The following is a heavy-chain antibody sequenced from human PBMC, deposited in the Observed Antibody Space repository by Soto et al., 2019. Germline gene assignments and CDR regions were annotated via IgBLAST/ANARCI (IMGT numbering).Heavy chain of an antibody. D-gene: IGHD5-18*01. Sequence: SVKVSCKASGGTFSSYAISWVRQAPGQGLEWMGGIIPNYGKTNYAQKFQGRVTMTTDKSTSTAYMELRSLRSDDTAVYYCARTVDTAMVSSWYFDYWGQGTLVTVSS. CDR1: GGTFSSYA. CDR2: IIPNYGKT. V-gene: IGHV1-69*05. J-gene: IGHJ4*02. CDR3: ARTVDTAMVSSWYFDY.